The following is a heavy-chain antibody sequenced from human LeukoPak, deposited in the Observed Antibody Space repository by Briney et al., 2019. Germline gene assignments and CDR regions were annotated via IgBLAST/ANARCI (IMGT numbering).Heavy chain of an antibody. CDR1: GGSFSGHY. Sequence: SETLSLTCAVYGGSFSGHYWSWIRQPPGKGLEWIGEINHSGSTNYNPSLKSRVTISVDTSKNQFSLKLTSVTAADTAVYYCARGYGIAARLHYFDYWGQGTLVTVSS. CDR3: ARGYGIAARLHYFDY. J-gene: IGHJ4*02. D-gene: IGHD6-6*01. CDR2: INHSGST. V-gene: IGHV4-34*01.